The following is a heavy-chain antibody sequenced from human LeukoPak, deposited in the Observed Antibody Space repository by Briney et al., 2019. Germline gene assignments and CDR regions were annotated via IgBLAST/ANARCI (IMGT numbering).Heavy chain of an antibody. CDR1: GFTFSSYA. V-gene: IGHV3-30-3*01. J-gene: IGHJ4*02. CDR2: ISYDGSNK. CDR3: AIEYYDFWSGYSETGRAYFDY. D-gene: IGHD3-3*01. Sequence: GGSLRLSCAASGFTFSSYAMHWVRQAPGKGLEWVAVISYDGSNKYYADSVKGRFTISRDNSKNTLYLQMNSLRAEDTAVYYCAIEYYDFWSGYSETGRAYFDYWGQGTLVTVSS.